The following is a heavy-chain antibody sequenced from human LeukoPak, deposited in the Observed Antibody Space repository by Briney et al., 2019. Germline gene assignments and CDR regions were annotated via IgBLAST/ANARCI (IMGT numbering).Heavy chain of an antibody. CDR2: IYYSGST. CDR1: GGSISSGGHY. Sequence: SETLSLTCTVSGGSISSGGHYWSWIRQPPGKGLEWIGYIYYSGSTYYNPSLKSRVTISVDTSKNQFSLKLSSVTAADTAVYYCAREGVVAFDIWGQGTMVTVSS. J-gene: IGHJ3*02. CDR3: AREGVVAFDI. D-gene: IGHD2-15*01. V-gene: IGHV4-31*03.